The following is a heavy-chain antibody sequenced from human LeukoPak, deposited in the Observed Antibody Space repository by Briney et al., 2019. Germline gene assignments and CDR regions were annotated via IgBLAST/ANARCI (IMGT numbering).Heavy chain of an antibody. CDR3: ARGYNWNYQNAFDI. CDR2: ISSSGSTI. V-gene: IGHV3-11*01. J-gene: IGHJ3*02. D-gene: IGHD1-7*01. Sequence: PGGSLRLSCAASGFTFSDYYMSRIRQAPGKGLEWVSYISSSGSTIYYADSVKGRFTISRDNAKNSLYLQMNSLRAEDTALYYCARGYNWNYQNAFDIWGQGTMVTVSS. CDR1: GFTFSDYY.